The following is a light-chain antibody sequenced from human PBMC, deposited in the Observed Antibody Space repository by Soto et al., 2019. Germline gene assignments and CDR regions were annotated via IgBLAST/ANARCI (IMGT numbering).Light chain of an antibody. CDR3: QQRSDWLIT. V-gene: IGKV3-11*01. CDR1: QSVSSY. J-gene: IGKJ5*01. CDR2: GAS. Sequence: EIVLTQSPATLSLSPGERATLSCRASQSVSSYLAWYQQKPGQAPRLLIYGASSRVTGIPDRFSGSGSGTDFTLAINRLEPDDFAVYYCQQRSDWLITFGQGTRLE.